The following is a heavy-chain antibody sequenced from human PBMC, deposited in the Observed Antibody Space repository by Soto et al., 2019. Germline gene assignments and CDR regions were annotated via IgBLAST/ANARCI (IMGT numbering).Heavy chain of an antibody. CDR1: GLTFSSW. D-gene: IGHD2-15*01. CDR2: TTQDGSGK. CDR3: AKDLGYCSGGSCPYDAFDI. J-gene: IGHJ3*02. Sequence: GGSLRLSCVASGLTFSSWMSWVRQAPGKGLEWVAMTTQDGSGKHYVDSVKGRFTISRDSAKNTLYLQMNSLRAEDTAVYYCAKDLGYCSGGSCPYDAFDIWGQGTMVTVSS. V-gene: IGHV3-7*03.